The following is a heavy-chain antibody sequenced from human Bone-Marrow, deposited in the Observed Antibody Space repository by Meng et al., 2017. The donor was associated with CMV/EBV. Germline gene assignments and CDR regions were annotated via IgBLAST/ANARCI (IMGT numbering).Heavy chain of an antibody. J-gene: IGHJ6*02. CDR2: ISSSGSTI. Sequence: GGSLRLSCAASGFTFSSYEMNWVRQAPGKGLEWVSYISSSGSTIYYADSVKGRFTISRDNAKNSLYLQMNSPRAEDTAVYYCAREATSWSYYGNYYYYGMDVWGQGTTVTVSS. CDR1: GFTFSSYE. CDR3: AREATSWSYYGNYYYYGMDV. V-gene: IGHV3-48*03. D-gene: IGHD1-26*01.